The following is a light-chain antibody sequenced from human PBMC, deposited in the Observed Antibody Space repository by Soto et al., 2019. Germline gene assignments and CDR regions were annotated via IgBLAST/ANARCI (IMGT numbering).Light chain of an antibody. J-gene: IGLJ2*01. V-gene: IGLV2-14*01. CDR2: DVS. CDR1: SSDVGGYNY. Sequence: SALTQPASVPGSPGQSITISCTGTSSDVGGYNYVSWYQQHPGKAPKLMIYDVSNRPSGVSNRFSGSKSGNTASLTISGLQAEDEADYYCSSYTSRSTLVVFGGGTKLTVL. CDR3: SSYTSRSTLVV.